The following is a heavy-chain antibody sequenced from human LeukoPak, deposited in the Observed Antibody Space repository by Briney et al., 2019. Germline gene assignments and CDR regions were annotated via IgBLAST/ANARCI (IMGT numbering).Heavy chain of an antibody. V-gene: IGHV1-46*01. J-gene: IGHJ4*02. CDR2: INPSGGST. CDR1: GYTFTSYY. D-gene: IGHD5-18*01. CDR3: ARSRRGGYSYGLDY. Sequence: ASVKVSCKASGYTFTSYYMHWVRQAPGQGLEWMGIINPSGGSTSYAQKFPGRVTMTSDTSTSTVYMELSSLRSEYPAVYYWARSRRGGYSYGLDYWGQGTLVTVSS.